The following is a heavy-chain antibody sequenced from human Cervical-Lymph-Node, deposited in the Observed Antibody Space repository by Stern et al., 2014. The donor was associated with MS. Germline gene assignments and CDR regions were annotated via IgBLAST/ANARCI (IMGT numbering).Heavy chain of an antibody. D-gene: IGHD2-15*01. CDR1: GFSVATAGVG. CDR2: IYWDDDK. Sequence: QITLKESGPTLVKPTQTVTLTCTLSGFSVATAGVGVGWIRQPPGKALEWLALIYWDDDKLYSPSLKNRLTIIKDTSKNQVVLIMTNVDPVDTATYYCAHSRVKYCRGGTCYSSLFDYWGQGTLVTVSS. J-gene: IGHJ4*02. V-gene: IGHV2-5*02. CDR3: AHSRVKYCRGGTCYSSLFDY.